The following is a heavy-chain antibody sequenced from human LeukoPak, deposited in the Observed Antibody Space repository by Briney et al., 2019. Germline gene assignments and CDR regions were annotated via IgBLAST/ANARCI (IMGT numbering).Heavy chain of an antibody. V-gene: IGHV4-39*01. CDR1: GGSISSSSYY. CDR3: ARGERITMIVVVMDGIDV. D-gene: IGHD3-22*01. Sequence: SETLSLTCTVSGGSISSSSYYWGWIRQPPGKGLEWIGSIYYSGSTYYNPSLKSRVTISVDTSKNQFSLKLSSVTAADTAVYYCARGERITMIVVVMDGIDVWGQGTTVTVSS. CDR2: IYYSGST. J-gene: IGHJ6*02.